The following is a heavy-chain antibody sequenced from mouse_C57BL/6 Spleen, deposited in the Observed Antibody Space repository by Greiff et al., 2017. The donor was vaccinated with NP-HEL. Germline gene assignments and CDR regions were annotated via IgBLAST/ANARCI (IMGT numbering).Heavy chain of an antibody. D-gene: IGHD2-4*01. CDR1: GYTFTDYY. CDR3: ARSYYDYGVWFAY. CDR2: INPNNGGT. Sequence: EVQLQQSGPELVKPGASVKISCKASGYTFTDYYMNWVKQSHGKSLEWIGDINPNNGGTSYNQKFKGKATLTVDKSSSTAYMELRSLTSEDSAVYYCARSYYDYGVWFAYWGQGTLVTVSA. J-gene: IGHJ3*01. V-gene: IGHV1-26*01.